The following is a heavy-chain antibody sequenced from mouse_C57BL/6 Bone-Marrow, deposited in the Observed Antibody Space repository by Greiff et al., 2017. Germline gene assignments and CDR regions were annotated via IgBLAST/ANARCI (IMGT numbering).Heavy chain of an antibody. CDR3: ARQSWYGSSYYAMDY. V-gene: IGHV5-12*01. CDR1: GFTFSDYY. J-gene: IGHJ4*01. CDR2: ISNGGGST. Sequence: EVKVVESGGGLVQPGGSLKLSCAASGFTFSDYYMYWVRQTPEKRLEWVAYISNGGGSTYYPDTVKGRFTISRDNAKHTLYLQMSRLKSEATAMYYCARQSWYGSSYYAMDYWGQGTAVTVSS. D-gene: IGHD1-1*01.